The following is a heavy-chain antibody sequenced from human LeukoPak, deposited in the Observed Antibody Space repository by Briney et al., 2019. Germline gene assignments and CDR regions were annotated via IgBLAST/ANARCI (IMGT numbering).Heavy chain of an antibody. CDR1: GGTVSELS. CDR2: FDPEEVET. CDR3: ATTEAPAAIERGEGTLEI. J-gene: IGHJ3*02. D-gene: IGHD2-2*01. V-gene: IGHV1-24*01. Sequence: ASVKVSCKVHGGTVSELSIHWVRQVPGKGLEWMGGFDPEEVETVYAQKFQGRVTMTEDTSTDTVHMDLSSLTSDDTAFYYCATTEAPAAIERGEGTLEIWGQGTMVIVSS.